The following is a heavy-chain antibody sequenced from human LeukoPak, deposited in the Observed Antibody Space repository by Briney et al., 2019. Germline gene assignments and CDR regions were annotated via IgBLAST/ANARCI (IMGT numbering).Heavy chain of an antibody. CDR2: INPNSGGT. CDR1: GYTFTSYY. V-gene: IGHV1-2*02. Sequence: ASVKVSCKASGYTFTSYYMHWVRQAPGQGLEWMGWINPNSGGTNYAQKFQGRVTMTRDTSISTAYMELSRLRSDDTAVYYCAREGWEKYSYYDFWSGYPDYYYYMDVWGKGTTVTVSS. D-gene: IGHD3-3*01. J-gene: IGHJ6*03. CDR3: AREGWEKYSYYDFWSGYPDYYYYMDV.